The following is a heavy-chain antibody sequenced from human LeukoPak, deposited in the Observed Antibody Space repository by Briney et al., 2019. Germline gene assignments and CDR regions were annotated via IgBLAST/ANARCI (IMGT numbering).Heavy chain of an antibody. CDR2: INPSGGST. V-gene: IGHV1-46*01. CDR1: GYTFTSYY. D-gene: IGHD6-19*01. CDR3: ARKGIAVAWFQH. J-gene: IGHJ1*01. Sequence: ASVKVSCKASGYTFTSYYMHWVRQAPGQGLEWMGIINPSGGSTSYAQKFQGRVTMTRDTSTSTVYMELSSLRSEDTAVYYYARKGIAVAWFQHWGQGTLVTVSS.